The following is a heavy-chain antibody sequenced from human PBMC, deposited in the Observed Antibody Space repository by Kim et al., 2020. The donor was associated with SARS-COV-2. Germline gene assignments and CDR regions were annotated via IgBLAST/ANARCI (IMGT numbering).Heavy chain of an antibody. D-gene: IGHD1-1*01. CDR1: GFTLSTSA. CDR3: AKTGQFDS. CDR2: IVSGGAT. V-gene: IGHV3-23*01. J-gene: IGHJ4*02. Sequence: GGSLRLSCAVSGFTLSTSAMSWVRQAPGEGLEWVSCIVSGGATLYADSVKGRFTISRDNSMNTLHLQMVSLGVDDTAFYYCAKTGQFDSGGQGTLVTVSS.